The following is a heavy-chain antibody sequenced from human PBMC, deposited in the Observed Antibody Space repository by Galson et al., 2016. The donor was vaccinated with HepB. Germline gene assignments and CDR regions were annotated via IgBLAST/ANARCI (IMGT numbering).Heavy chain of an antibody. CDR2: ISRNGDSK. D-gene: IGHD6-19*01. CDR1: GFTFSSCA. J-gene: IGHJ1*01. CDR3: LKEYPQEAVA. V-gene: IGHV3-23*01. Sequence: SLRLSCAASGFTFSSCAMSWVRQAPGKGLAWVSGISRNGDSKYYAESMRGRFTISRDNSKNMLYLQMSSLRAEDTALYYCLKEYPQEAVAWGQGTLVTVSS.